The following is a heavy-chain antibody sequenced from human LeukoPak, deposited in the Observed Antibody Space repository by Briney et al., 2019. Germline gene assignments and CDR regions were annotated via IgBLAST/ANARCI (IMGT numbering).Heavy chain of an antibody. V-gene: IGHV4-59*01. CDR3: ARSLRYDSSGYYYRGYYYYMDV. D-gene: IGHD3-22*01. CDR1: GGSISSYY. Sequence: SETLSLTCTVSGGSISSYYWSWIRQPPGKGLERIGYIYYSGSTNYNPSLKSRVTISVDTSKNQFSLKLSSVTAPDTAVYYCARSLRYDSSGYYYRGYYYYMDVWGKGTTVTVSS. J-gene: IGHJ6*03. CDR2: IYYSGST.